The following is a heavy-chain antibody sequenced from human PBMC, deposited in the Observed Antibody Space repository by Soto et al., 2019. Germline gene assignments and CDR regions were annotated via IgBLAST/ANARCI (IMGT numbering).Heavy chain of an antibody. CDR1: GFTFSAYA. V-gene: IGHV3-48*02. Sequence: GGSLRLSCEGSGFTFSAYAMNWVRQAPGKGLEWVSYISSRSDTLYYADTVKGRFTISRDNAKNSVYLQVNNLRDEDTAVYYCARDWDIVILSVPIPNYNYGMDVWGQGTTVTVSS. D-gene: IGHD2-15*01. CDR3: ARDWDIVILSVPIPNYNYGMDV. J-gene: IGHJ6*02. CDR2: ISSRSDTL.